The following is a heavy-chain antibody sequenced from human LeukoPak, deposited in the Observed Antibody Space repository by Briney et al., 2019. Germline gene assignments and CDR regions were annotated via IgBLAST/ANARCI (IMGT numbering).Heavy chain of an antibody. V-gene: IGHV3-30*04. CDR2: ISYDGSNK. CDR3: ARQRERDYYDSSGRLDY. J-gene: IGHJ4*02. Sequence: GGSLRLSCAASGFTFSSYAMLWVRQAPGKGLEWVAVISYDGSNKYYADSVKGRFTISRDNSKNTLYLQMNSLRAEDTAVYYCARQRERDYYDSSGRLDYWGQGTLVTVSS. CDR1: GFTFSSYA. D-gene: IGHD3-22*01.